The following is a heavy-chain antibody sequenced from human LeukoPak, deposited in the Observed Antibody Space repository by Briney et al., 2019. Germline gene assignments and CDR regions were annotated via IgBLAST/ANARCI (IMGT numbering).Heavy chain of an antibody. CDR1: GGSISSSSYY. J-gene: IGHJ4*02. V-gene: IGHV4-39*01. Sequence: PSETLSPTCTVSGGSISSSSYYWGWIRQPPGRGLEWIGSIYYSGSTFYTPSLKSRVTISVDTSKNQFSLKLSSVTAADTAVYYCARLGGDHYFDYWGQGTLVTVSS. D-gene: IGHD3-16*01. CDR2: IYYSGST. CDR3: ARLGGDHYFDY.